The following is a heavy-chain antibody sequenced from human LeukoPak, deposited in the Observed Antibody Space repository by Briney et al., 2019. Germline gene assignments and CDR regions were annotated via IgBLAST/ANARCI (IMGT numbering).Heavy chain of an antibody. J-gene: IGHJ4*02. CDR3: ARDGPHSGTYYYDY. Sequence: SVKGRFTISRDNAKNSLYLQMNSLRAEDTAVYFCARDGPHSGTYYYDYWGQGTLVTVSS. V-gene: IGHV3-21*01. D-gene: IGHD1-26*01.